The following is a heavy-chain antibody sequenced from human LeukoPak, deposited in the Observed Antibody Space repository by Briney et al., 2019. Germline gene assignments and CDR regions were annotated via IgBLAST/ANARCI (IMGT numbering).Heavy chain of an antibody. J-gene: IGHJ4*02. CDR3: ARGRYCSGNRCSFIVF. V-gene: IGHV3-7*01. CDR2: IKQDGGEK. Sequence: GGSLRLSCTASGFTFSTYWIKCVRQAPGKRLEWVANIKQDGGEKYYVDSVKGRFTISRDNAKNSLYLQMNSLRAEDTAVYYCARGRYCSGNRCSFIVFCGQGTLVTVSS. CDR1: GFTFSTYW. D-gene: IGHD2-15*01.